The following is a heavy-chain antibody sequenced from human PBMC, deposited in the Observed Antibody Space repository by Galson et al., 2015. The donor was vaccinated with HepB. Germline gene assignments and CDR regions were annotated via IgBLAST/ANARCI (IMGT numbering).Heavy chain of an antibody. Sequence: SLRLSCAASGFTFSSYAMSWVRQAPGKGLEWVSAISGSGGSTYYADSAKGRFTISRDNSKNTLYLQMNSLRAEDTAVYYCAKGRGSWVLGYWGQGTLVTVSS. J-gene: IGHJ4*02. CDR1: GFTFSSYA. D-gene: IGHD6-13*01. V-gene: IGHV3-23*01. CDR3: AKGRGSWVLGY. CDR2: ISGSGGST.